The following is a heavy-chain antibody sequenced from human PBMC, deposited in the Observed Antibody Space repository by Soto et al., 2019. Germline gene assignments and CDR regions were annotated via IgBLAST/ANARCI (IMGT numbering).Heavy chain of an antibody. J-gene: IGHJ4*02. Sequence: ASVKVSCKASGGTFSSYAISWVRQAPGQGLEWMGGIIPIFGTANYAQKFQGRVTITADESTSTAYMELSSLRSEDTAVYYCASSYYYGSGEEDYFDYWGQGTLVTVSS. V-gene: IGHV1-69*13. CDR2: IIPIFGTA. CDR1: GGTFSSYA. D-gene: IGHD3-10*01. CDR3: ASSYYYGSGEEDYFDY.